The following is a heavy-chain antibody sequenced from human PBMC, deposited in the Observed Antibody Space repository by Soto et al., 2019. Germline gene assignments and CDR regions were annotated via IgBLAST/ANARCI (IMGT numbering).Heavy chain of an antibody. CDR1: GGSISSYY. CDR2: IYYSGST. V-gene: IGHV4-59*01. CDR3: ARGGSRDFVDY. J-gene: IGHJ4*02. D-gene: IGHD3-10*01. Sequence: SETLSLTCTVSGGSISSYYWSWIRQPPGKGLEWIGYIYYSGSTNYNPSLKSRVTISVDTSKNQLTLKLDSVTAADTAVYYCARGGSRDFVDYWGQGTLVTVSS.